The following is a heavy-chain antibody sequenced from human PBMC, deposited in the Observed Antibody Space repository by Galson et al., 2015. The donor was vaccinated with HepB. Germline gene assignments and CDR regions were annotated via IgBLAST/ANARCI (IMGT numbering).Heavy chain of an antibody. J-gene: IGHJ4*02. CDR3: AIARGSGPGAHFDY. V-gene: IGHV3-11*05. CDR2: ISDRGTYT. Sequence: SLRLSCAASGFTFSDDYMSWIRQAPGKGLEWVSFISDRGTYTNFADSVKGRFTISRDNAKKSLYLQMNSLRAEDTAVYFCAIARGSGPGAHFDYWGQGTVVTVSS. CDR1: GFTFSDDY. D-gene: IGHD6-25*01.